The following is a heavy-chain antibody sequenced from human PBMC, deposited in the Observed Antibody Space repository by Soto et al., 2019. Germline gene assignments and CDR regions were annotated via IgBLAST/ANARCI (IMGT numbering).Heavy chain of an antibody. CDR1: GGSMSSYY. D-gene: IGHD3-3*01. J-gene: IGHJ5*02. Sequence: SETLSLTCSASGGSMSSYYWTWIRQPAGKGLEWIGRVYSSGGTHYNSSLKSRVTISLDTSKNQFSLRLVSVTAADTAVYYCARGQRFSDWFDPWGQGTLVTVSS. V-gene: IGHV4-4*07. CDR3: ARGQRFSDWFDP. CDR2: VYSSGGT.